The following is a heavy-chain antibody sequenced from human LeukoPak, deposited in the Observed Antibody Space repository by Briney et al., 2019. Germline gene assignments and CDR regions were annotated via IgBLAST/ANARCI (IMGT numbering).Heavy chain of an antibody. D-gene: IGHD6-19*01. CDR3: ARGGIQVSGIDEFDY. CDR2: IGIRGDT. J-gene: IGHJ4*02. V-gene: IGHV3-13*01. CDR1: GFTFIDYD. Sequence: GGSLRLSCAASGFTFIDYDMHWVRQVIGKGLEWVSTIGIRGDTHYSGSVKGRFTISRENAESSLYLQMNSLRAEDTAVYYCARGGIQVSGIDEFDYWGQGTLVTVSS.